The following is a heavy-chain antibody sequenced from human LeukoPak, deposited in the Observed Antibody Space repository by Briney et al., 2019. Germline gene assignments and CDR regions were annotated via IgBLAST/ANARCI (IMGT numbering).Heavy chain of an antibody. V-gene: IGHV3-30*02. CDR3: AKDAIVAPSLLLYYFDY. Sequence: GGSLRLSCAASGFTFSSYGMHWVRQAPGKGLEWVAFIRYDGSNKYYADSVKGRFTISRDNSKNTLYLQMNSRRAEDTAVYYCAKDAIVAPSLLLYYFDYWGQGTLVTVSS. J-gene: IGHJ4*02. CDR1: GFTFSSYG. D-gene: IGHD5-12*01. CDR2: IRYDGSNK.